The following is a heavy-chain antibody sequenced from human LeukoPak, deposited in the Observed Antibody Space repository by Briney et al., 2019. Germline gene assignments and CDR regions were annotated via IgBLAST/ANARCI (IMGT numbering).Heavy chain of an antibody. J-gene: IGHJ4*02. CDR3: ARDAPSSLDYFDY. CDR2: ISSSSSYI. CDR1: GFTFSSYD. Sequence: GGSLRLSCAASGFTFSSYDMHWVRQAPGKGLEWVPSISSSSSYIYYADSVKGRFTISRDNAKNSLYLQMNSLRAEDTAVYYCARDAPSSLDYFDYWGQGTLVTVSS. V-gene: IGHV3-21*01.